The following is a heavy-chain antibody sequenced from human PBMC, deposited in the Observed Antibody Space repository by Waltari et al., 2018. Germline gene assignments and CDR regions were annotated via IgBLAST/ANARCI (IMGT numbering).Heavy chain of an antibody. Sequence: QVQLVQSGAEVKKPGASVKVSCKASGYTLTSYAMHWVRKAPGQRLEWMGWINAGNGNTKYSQKFQGRVTITRDRSASTAYMELSSLRSEDTAVYYCARGGSYDILTGYPIDYWGQGTLVTVSS. CDR2: INAGNGNT. CDR3: ARGGSYDILTGYPIDY. J-gene: IGHJ4*02. V-gene: IGHV1-3*01. D-gene: IGHD3-9*01. CDR1: GYTLTSYA.